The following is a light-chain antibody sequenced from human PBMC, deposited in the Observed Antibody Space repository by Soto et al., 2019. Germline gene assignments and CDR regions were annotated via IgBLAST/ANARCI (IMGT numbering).Light chain of an antibody. CDR3: QQSLGIPYT. CDR2: AAS. CDR1: QTISTY. V-gene: IGKV1-39*01. Sequence: DIQMTQSPSALSASVGDRVTITCRASQTISTYLNWYQQKPGKAPKLLIYAASTLQSGVPSRFSGSGAGTDFTLTISSLHPEDFATYYCQQSLGIPYTFGQGTRLEIK. J-gene: IGKJ2*01.